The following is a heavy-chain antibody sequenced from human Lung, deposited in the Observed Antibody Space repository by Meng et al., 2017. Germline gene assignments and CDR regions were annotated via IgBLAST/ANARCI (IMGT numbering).Heavy chain of an antibody. CDR3: ARGPTTTAHDFDY. Sequence: QVQLQQWGAGLVKPSDTLSLSCFVSGGSFSDYYWSWLRQPPGKGLEWIGEINHSGSTNYNPSLESRATISVDTSQNNLSLKLSSVTAADSAVYYCARGPTTTAHDFDYWGQGTLVTVSS. CDR1: GGSFSDYY. V-gene: IGHV4-34*01. CDR2: INHSGST. D-gene: IGHD4-11*01. J-gene: IGHJ4*02.